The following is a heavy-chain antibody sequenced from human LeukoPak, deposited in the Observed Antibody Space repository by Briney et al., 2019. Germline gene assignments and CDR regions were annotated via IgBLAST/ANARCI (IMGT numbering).Heavy chain of an antibody. V-gene: IGHV1-46*01. CDR1: GYTFTSYY. J-gene: IGHJ5*02. D-gene: IGHD3-10*01. CDR2: INPSGGST. Sequence: ASVTVSCKASGYTFTSYYMHWVRQAPGQGLEWMGIINPSGGSTSYAQKFQGRVTMTRDTSTSTVYMELSSLRSEDTAVYYCASIIIIGFGFDPWGQGTLVTVSS. CDR3: ASIIIIGFGFDP.